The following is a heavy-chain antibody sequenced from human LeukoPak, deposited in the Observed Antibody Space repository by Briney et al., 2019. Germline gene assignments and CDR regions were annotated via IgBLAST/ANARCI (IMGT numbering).Heavy chain of an antibody. D-gene: IGHD3-22*01. Sequence: PSETLSLTCTVSGGSISSYYWSWIRQPPGKGLEWIGYIYYSGSTNYNPSLKSRVTISVDTSKNQLSLKLSSVTAADTAVYYCARAIYDSSGYYWDAFDIWGQGTMVTVSS. CDR3: ARAIYDSSGYYWDAFDI. V-gene: IGHV4-59*01. CDR2: IYYSGST. CDR1: GGSISSYY. J-gene: IGHJ3*02.